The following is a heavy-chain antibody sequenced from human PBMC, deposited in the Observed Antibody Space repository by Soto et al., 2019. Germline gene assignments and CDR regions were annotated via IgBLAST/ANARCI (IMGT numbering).Heavy chain of an antibody. CDR3: ARDNGPGYCSGGSCYLGWFDP. V-gene: IGHV1-69*12. CDR1: GGTFSSYA. Sequence: QVQLVQSGAEVKKPGSSVKVSCKASGGTFSSYAISWVRQAPGQGLEWMGGIIPIFGTANYAQKFQGRVTITADESTSTAYMELSSLSSEDTAVYYCARDNGPGYCSGGSCYLGWFDPWGQGTLVTVSS. CDR2: IIPIFGTA. D-gene: IGHD2-15*01. J-gene: IGHJ5*02.